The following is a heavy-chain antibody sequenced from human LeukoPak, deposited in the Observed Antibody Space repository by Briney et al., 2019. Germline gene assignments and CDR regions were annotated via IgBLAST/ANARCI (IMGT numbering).Heavy chain of an antibody. CDR3: ARGSSSNSWYFDY. CDR1: GDSVSSNSAT. CDR2: TYYRSKWYN. Sequence: SQTLPLTCAISGDSVSSNSATWTWIRQSPSRGLEWLGRTYYRSKWYNDYAESVKSRITINPDTSRNQFSLQVNSVTPEDTAVYYCARGSSSNSWYFDYWGQGTLVAVSS. J-gene: IGHJ4*02. D-gene: IGHD6-13*01. V-gene: IGHV6-1*01.